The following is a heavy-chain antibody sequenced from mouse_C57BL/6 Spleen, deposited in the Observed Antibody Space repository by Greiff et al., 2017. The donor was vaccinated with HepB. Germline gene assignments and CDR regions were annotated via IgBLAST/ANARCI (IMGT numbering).Heavy chain of an antibody. D-gene: IGHD1-1*01. V-gene: IGHV5-17*01. Sequence: EVKVEESGGGLVKPGGSLKLSCAASGFTFSDYGMHWVRQAPEKGLEWVAYISSGSSTIYYADTVKGRFTISRDNAKNTLFLQMTSLRSEDTAMYYCATSTVVAKGYAMDYWGQGTSVTVSS. CDR3: ATSTVVAKGYAMDY. J-gene: IGHJ4*01. CDR2: ISSGSSTI. CDR1: GFTFSDYG.